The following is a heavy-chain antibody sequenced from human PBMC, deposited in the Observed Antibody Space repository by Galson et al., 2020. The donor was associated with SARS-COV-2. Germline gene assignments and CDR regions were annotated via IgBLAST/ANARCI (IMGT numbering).Heavy chain of an antibody. Sequence: GESLKISCAASGFIFSNYWLSWVRQAPGKGLEWVATIKPDGSEKFYVDSVKCRFTISRDNAENSLSLQMNSLRADDSAVYYCVRDPCDYWGQGTLVTVSS. V-gene: IGHV3-7*01. CDR3: VRDPCDY. CDR1: GFIFSNYW. J-gene: IGHJ4*02. CDR2: IKPDGSEK.